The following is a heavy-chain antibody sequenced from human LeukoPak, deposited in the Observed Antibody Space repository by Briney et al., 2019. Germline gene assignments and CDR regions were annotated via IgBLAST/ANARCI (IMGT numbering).Heavy chain of an antibody. D-gene: IGHD3-22*01. CDR3: AREGRYYYDSSGYDAFDI. J-gene: IGHJ3*02. CDR1: GGSISSYY. V-gene: IGHV4-59*01. CDR2: IYYSGST. Sequence: PSETLSLXCTVSGGSISSYYWSWIRQPPGKGLEWIGYIYYSGSTNYNPSLKSRVTISVDTSKNQFSLKLSSVTAADTAVYYCAREGRYYYDSSGYDAFDIWGQGTMVTVSS.